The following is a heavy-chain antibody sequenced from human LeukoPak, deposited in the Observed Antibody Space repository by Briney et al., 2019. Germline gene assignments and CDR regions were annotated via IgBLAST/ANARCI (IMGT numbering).Heavy chain of an antibody. J-gene: IGHJ4*02. CDR1: GFTFSSYA. D-gene: IGHD6-13*01. CDR3: ARDGGVATSSSSPGLDY. V-gene: IGHV3-23*01. CDR2: ISGSGGST. Sequence: PGGSLRLSCAASGFTFSSYAMSWVRQAPGKGLEWVSAISGSGGSTYYADSVKGRFTISRDNSKNTLYLQMNSLRAEDTAVYYCARDGGVATSSSSPGLDYWGQGTLVTVSS.